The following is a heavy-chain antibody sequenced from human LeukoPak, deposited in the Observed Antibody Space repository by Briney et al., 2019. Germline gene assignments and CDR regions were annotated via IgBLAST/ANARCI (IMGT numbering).Heavy chain of an antibody. CDR2: IYSGGST. D-gene: IGHD3-22*01. CDR1: GFTVSSNY. J-gene: IGHJ4*02. CDR3: ASRTNLYYYDSSGDAGDY. V-gene: IGHV3-53*01. Sequence: GGSLRLSCAASGFTVSSNYMSWVRQAPGKGLEWVSVIYSGGSTYYADSVKGRFTISRDNSKNTLYLQMNSLRAEDTAVYYCASRTNLYYYDSSGDAGDYWGQGTLVTVSS.